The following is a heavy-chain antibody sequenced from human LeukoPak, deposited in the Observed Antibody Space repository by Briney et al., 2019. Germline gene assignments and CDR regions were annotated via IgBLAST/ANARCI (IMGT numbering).Heavy chain of an antibody. D-gene: IGHD3-10*01. J-gene: IGHJ3*02. CDR2: INPNSGGT. V-gene: IGHV1-2*02. Sequence: ASVKVSCKASGYTFTGYYMHWVRQAPGQGLEWMGWINPNSGGTNYAQKLQGRVTMTRDTSISTAYMELSRLRSDDTAVYYCASLEYGSGSYYRDDAFDIWGQGTMVTVSS. CDR1: GYTFTGYY. CDR3: ASLEYGSGSYYRDDAFDI.